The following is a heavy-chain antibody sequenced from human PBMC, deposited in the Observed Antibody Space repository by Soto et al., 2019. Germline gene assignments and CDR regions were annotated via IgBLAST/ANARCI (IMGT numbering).Heavy chain of an antibody. D-gene: IGHD3-22*01. CDR3: ARVGPGDAWYYYDSSGYYYVDY. CDR1: GFTFSSYS. Sequence: HPGGSLRLSCAASGFTFSSYSMNWVRQAPGKGLEWVSYISSSSSTIYYADSVKGRFTISRDNAKNSLYLQMNSLRDEDTAVYYCARVGPGDAWYYYDSSGYYYVDYWGQGTLVTVSS. V-gene: IGHV3-48*02. J-gene: IGHJ4*02. CDR2: ISSSSSTI.